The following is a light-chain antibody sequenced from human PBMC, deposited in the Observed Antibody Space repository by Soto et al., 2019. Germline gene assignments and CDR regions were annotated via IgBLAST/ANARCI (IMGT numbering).Light chain of an antibody. J-gene: IGKJ1*01. CDR1: QSVSSY. CDR2: DAS. CDR3: QQYQNSPRT. V-gene: IGKV3-11*01. Sequence: EIVLTQFPATLSLSPGERATLSCRASQSVSSYLAWYQQKPGQAPTLVIYDASKRATGIPARFSGSGSGTDFTLTISRLEPEDFAVYYCQQYQNSPRTFGQGTKVDIK.